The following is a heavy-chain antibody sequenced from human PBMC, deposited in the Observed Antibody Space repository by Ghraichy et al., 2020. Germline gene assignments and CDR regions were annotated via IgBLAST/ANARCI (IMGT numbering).Heavy chain of an antibody. Sequence: GALRLSCTASGFIFRNYALSWVRQAPGRGPEWVSSIHGGSAGKYYTDSVKGRFIVSRDDSKDTLYLEMSSLRVDDTAIYFCAKDSVSANGVFDPFDIWGRGTMVTVYS. CDR1: GFIFRNYA. CDR2: IHGGSAGK. V-gene: IGHV3-23*01. D-gene: IGHD3-10*01. J-gene: IGHJ3*02. CDR3: AKDSVSANGVFDPFDI.